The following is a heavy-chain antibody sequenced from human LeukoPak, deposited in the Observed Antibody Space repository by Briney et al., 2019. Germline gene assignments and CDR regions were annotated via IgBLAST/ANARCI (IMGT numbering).Heavy chain of an antibody. V-gene: IGHV3-21*01. J-gene: IGHJ4*02. CDR2: ISSSSSYI. D-gene: IGHD5-12*01. CDR3: ARGGGGYRNFDY. CDR1: GFTFSSYS. Sequence: PGGSLRLSCAASGFTFSSYSMNWVRQAPGKGLEWVSSISSSSSYIYYADSVKGRFTISRENAKNSLYLQMNSLRAEGTAVYYCARGGGGYRNFDYWGQGTLVTVSS.